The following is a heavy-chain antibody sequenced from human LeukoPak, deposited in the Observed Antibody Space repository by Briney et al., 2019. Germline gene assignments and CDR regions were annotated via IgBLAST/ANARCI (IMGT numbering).Heavy chain of an antibody. J-gene: IGHJ4*02. CDR3: AREGRYYYDSSGYYFD. V-gene: IGHV4-61*02. D-gene: IGHD3-22*01. CDR1: GGSISSGSYY. CDR2: IYTSGST. Sequence: SETLSLTCTVSGGSISSGSYYWSWIRQPAGKGLEWIGRIYTSGSTNYNPSLKSRVTMSVDTSKNQFSLKLNSVTAADTAVYYCAREGRYYYDSSGYYFDWGQGTLVTVSS.